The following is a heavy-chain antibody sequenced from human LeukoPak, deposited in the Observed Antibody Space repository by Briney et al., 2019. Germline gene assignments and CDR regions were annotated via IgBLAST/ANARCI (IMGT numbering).Heavy chain of an antibody. CDR3: ATDLPLGYCTATSCANY. CDR1: GFTFISSW. Sequence: GGSLRLSCAASGFTFISSWMTWVRQAPGKGLEWVGRIRSTPDGGATNYAAPVKRRFTISRDDSKNTLYLQMSSLRTEDTAVYYCATDLPLGYCTATSCANYWGQGTLVNVSS. D-gene: IGHD2-2*03. CDR2: IRSTPDGGAT. V-gene: IGHV3-15*06. J-gene: IGHJ4*02.